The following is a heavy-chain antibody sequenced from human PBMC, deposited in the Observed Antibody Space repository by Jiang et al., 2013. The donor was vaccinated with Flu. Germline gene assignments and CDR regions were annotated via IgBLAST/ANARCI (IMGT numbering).Heavy chain of an antibody. CDR3: ARDPYYDMWAFDI. D-gene: IGHD3-22*01. CDR2: IYYSGST. J-gene: IGHJ3*02. Sequence: GPGLVKPSQTLSLTCTVSGGSISSGDYYWSWIRQPPGKGLEWIGYIYYSGSTYYNPSLKSRVTISVDTSKNQFSLKLSSVTAADTAVYYCARDPYYDMWAFDIWGQGTMVTVSS. CDR1: GGSISSGDYY. V-gene: IGHV4-30-4*01.